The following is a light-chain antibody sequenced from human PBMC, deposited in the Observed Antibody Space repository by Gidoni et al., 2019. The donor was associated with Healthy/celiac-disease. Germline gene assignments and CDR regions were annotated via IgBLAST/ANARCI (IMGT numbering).Light chain of an antibody. V-gene: IGKV1-5*01. CDR1: QSISSW. CDR3: QQYNSSLIT. J-gene: IGKJ3*01. CDR2: DAS. Sequence: DIQMTQSPSTLSASVGDRVTITCRASQSISSWLAWYQQKPGKAPKLLIYDASSLESGVPSRFSGSGSGTEFTLTISSLQPDDFATYYCQQYNSSLITFXPXTKVDIK.